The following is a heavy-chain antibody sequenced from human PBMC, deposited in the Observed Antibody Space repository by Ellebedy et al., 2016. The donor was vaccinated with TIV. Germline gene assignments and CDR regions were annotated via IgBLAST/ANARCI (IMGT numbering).Heavy chain of an antibody. V-gene: IGHV4-4*02. J-gene: IGHJ5*02. Sequence: GSLRLXXAVSGGSISSSNWWSWVRQPPGKGLEWIGEIYHSGSTNYNPSLKSRVTISVDKSKNQFSLKLSSVTAADTAVYYCARAAGSGWYGGWFDPWGQGILVTVSS. CDR1: GGSISSSNW. D-gene: IGHD6-19*01. CDR3: ARAAGSGWYGGWFDP. CDR2: IYHSGST.